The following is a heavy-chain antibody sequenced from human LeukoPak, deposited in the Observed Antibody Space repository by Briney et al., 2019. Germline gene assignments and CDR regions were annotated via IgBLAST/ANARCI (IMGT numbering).Heavy chain of an antibody. CDR1: GFTLSSDF. Sequence: GGSLRLSCAACGFTLSSDFRSWVRQAPGKGLEWVALINSGGSTYYADSVKGRFTISRDNSKNTLNFQMNNLRAEDTAVYYCAAFRGDYWGQGTLVSVSS. J-gene: IGHJ4*02. CDR3: AAFRGDY. V-gene: IGHV3-53*01. D-gene: IGHD3-3*02. CDR2: INSGGST.